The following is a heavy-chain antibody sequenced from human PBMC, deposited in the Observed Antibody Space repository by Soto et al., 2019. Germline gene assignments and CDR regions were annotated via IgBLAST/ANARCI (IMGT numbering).Heavy chain of an antibody. CDR3: TTDYEWEQEFDY. V-gene: IGHV3-21*03. Sequence: PXGSLIRSCAASGCTFTRYSMNWVRQAPGKGLEWVLSISSTTNYIYYGDSMKGRFTISRDNAKNSLYLQMNSLKTEDTAVYYCTTDYEWEQEFDYWGQGTLVTVSS. CDR1: GCTFTRYS. CDR2: ISSTTNYI. J-gene: IGHJ4*02. D-gene: IGHD1-26*01.